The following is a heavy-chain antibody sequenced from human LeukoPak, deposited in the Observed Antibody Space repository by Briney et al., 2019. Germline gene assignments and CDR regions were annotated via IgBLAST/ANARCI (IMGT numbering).Heavy chain of an antibody. CDR1: GFTLSTDH. J-gene: IGHJ4*02. V-gene: IGHV3-53*01. CDR2: SYNSGSR. D-gene: IGHD1-26*01. Sequence: GGSLRLSCAASGFTLSTDHMSWVRQAPGKGLEWVAVSYNSGSRHYAESVKGRFTISRDNSKNTLDLQMNSLRAEDTALYYCARVWELSFDHWGQGTLVTASS. CDR3: ARVWELSFDH.